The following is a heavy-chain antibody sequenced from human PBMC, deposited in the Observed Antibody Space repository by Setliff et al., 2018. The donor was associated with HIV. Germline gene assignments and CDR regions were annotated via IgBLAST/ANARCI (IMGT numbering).Heavy chain of an antibody. J-gene: IGHJ3*01. CDR1: GDSVSSASYY. D-gene: IGHD3-22*01. Sequence: PSETLSLTCTVSGDSVSSASYYWSWIRQPAGKGLEWIGRIYTSGSTNYNPSLKSRVTMSVDTSKNQLSLKLRSVTAADTAVYYCARARITMTGGRLEPYAFDRWGQGTKVTVSS. CDR3: ARARITMTGGRLEPYAFDR. CDR2: IYTSGST. V-gene: IGHV4-61*02.